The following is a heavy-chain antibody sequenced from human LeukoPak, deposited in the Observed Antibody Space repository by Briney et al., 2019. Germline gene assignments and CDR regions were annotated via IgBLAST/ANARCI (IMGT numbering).Heavy chain of an antibody. Sequence: GASVKVSCKTSAYTFTSYTMHWVRQAPGQRLEWLGWINTGNGNPRYSQKFQGRVTITRDTSASTVYMEMSSLRSEDTAVYYCARGHYSDDSDYGYFDYWGQGTLVTVSS. D-gene: IGHD3-22*01. J-gene: IGHJ4*02. V-gene: IGHV1-3*04. CDR3: ARGHYSDDSDYGYFDY. CDR2: INTGNGNP. CDR1: AYTFTSYT.